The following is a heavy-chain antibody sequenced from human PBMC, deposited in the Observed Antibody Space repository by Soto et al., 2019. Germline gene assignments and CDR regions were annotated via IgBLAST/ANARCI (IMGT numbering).Heavy chain of an antibody. D-gene: IGHD4-17*01. J-gene: IGHJ6*02. CDR3: ARDSYAPHV. CDR1: GASIRSTDYY. CDR2: INIDGSGT. V-gene: IGHV3-74*03. Sequence: PSETLSLTCTVSGASIRSTDYYWSWIRQAPGKGLVWVSRINIDGSGTTYADSVKGRFTISRDNAKNTVFLEMKNLRAEDTAVYYCARDSYAPHVWGQGTTVTVSS.